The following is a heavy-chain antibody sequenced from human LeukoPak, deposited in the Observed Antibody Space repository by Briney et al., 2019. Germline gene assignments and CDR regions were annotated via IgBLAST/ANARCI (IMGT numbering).Heavy chain of an antibody. Sequence: PGGSLRLSCAASGFIFSNYWMTWVRQAPGKGLEWVANIKQEGSEKYYVDSVKGRFTISRYNAKNSLYLQMNSLRDEDTAVYYCAREQRLESDAFDVWGQGTMVTVSS. J-gene: IGHJ3*01. V-gene: IGHV3-7*01. CDR3: AREQRLESDAFDV. D-gene: IGHD1-1*01. CDR2: IKQEGSEK. CDR1: GFIFSNYW.